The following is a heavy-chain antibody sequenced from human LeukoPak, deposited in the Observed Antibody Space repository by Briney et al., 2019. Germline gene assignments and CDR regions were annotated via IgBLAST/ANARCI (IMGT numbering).Heavy chain of an antibody. CDR2: IYYDGST. Sequence: SETLSLTCTVSGGSISSSSYYWGWIRQPPGKGLEWIGSIYYDGSTYYNPSLKSRVTISMDTSKNQFSLNLSSVTAADTAVYYCTRDSQLEWFYSWGQGTLVTVSS. CDR1: GGSISSSSYY. V-gene: IGHV4-39*07. D-gene: IGHD3-10*01. CDR3: TRDSQLEWFYS. J-gene: IGHJ5*01.